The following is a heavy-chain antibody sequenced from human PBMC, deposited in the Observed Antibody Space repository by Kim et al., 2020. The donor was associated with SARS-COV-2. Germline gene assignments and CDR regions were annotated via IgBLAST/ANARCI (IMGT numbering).Heavy chain of an antibody. D-gene: IGHD3-10*01. CDR1: GFTFSNAW. CDR3: TTGREWSKKTVYYYGSGSYFDY. J-gene: IGHJ4*02. CDR2: IKSKTDGGTT. V-gene: IGHV3-15*01. Sequence: GGSLRLSCAASGFTFSNAWMSWVRQAPGKGLEWVGRIKSKTDGGTTDYAAPVKGRFTISRDDSKNTLYLQMNSLKTEDTAVYYCTTGREWSKKTVYYYGSGSYFDYWGQGTLVTVSS.